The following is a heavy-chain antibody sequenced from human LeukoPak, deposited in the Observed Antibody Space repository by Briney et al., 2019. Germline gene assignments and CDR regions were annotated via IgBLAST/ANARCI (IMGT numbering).Heavy chain of an antibody. Sequence: SETLSLTCTVSGGSISSYYWSWIRQPAGKGLEWIGRIYTSGSTNYNPSLKSRVTMSVGTSKNQFSLKLSSVTAADTAVYYCAGEYYYDSSGYYRWGQGTLVTVSS. CDR1: GGSISSYY. D-gene: IGHD3-22*01. V-gene: IGHV4-4*07. J-gene: IGHJ4*02. CDR3: AGEYYYDSSGYYR. CDR2: IYTSGST.